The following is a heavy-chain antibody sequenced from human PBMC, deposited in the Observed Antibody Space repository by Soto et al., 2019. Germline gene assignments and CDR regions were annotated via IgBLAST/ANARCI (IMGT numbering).Heavy chain of an antibody. CDR1: GGTFSSYA. CDR2: IIPIFGTA. J-gene: IGHJ6*02. Sequence: SVKVSCKASGGTFSSYAISWVRQAPGQGLEWMGGIIPIFGTANYAQKFQGRVTITADESTSTAYMELSSLRSEDTAVYYCARGQRITIFGVVPLGHYGMDVWGQGTTVTVSS. V-gene: IGHV1-69*13. CDR3: ARGQRITIFGVVPLGHYGMDV. D-gene: IGHD3-3*01.